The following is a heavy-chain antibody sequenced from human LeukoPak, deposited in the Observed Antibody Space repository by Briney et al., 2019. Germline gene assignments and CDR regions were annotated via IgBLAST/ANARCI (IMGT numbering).Heavy chain of an antibody. Sequence: GGSLRLSCAASGFTFSSYAMSWVRQAPGKGLEWVSAISGSGGSTYYADSVKGRFTISRDNSKNTLYLQMNSLRAEDTAVYYCAKDTFRTGTIGDFDYWGQGTLVTASS. CDR1: GFTFSSYA. CDR2: ISGSGGST. CDR3: AKDTFRTGTIGDFDY. J-gene: IGHJ4*02. V-gene: IGHV3-23*01. D-gene: IGHD1-7*01.